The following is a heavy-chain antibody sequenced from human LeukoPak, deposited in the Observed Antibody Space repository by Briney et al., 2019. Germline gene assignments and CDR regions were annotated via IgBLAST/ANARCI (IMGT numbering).Heavy chain of an antibody. CDR3: ARDWAYKIDY. CDR1: GFIFSTYW. CDR2: IKEDGSES. D-gene: IGHD5-24*01. J-gene: IGHJ4*02. Sequence: PGGSLRLSCAASGFIFSTYWMSWVRQAPGKGLEWVANIKEDGSESHYVDSVKGRFTISRDNAKNSLYLQMNSLRAEDTAVYYCARDWAYKIDYWGWGTLVTVSS. V-gene: IGHV3-7*01.